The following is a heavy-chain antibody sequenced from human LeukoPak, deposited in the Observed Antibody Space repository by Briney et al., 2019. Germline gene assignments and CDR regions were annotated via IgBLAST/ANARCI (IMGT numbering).Heavy chain of an antibody. CDR1: GYTFTSYD. Sequence: ASVKVSCEASGYTFTSYDINWVRQATGQGLEWMGWMNPNSGNTGYAQKFQGRVTMTEDTSTDTAYMELSSLRSEDTAVYYCATGPLGPGGYWGQGTLVTVSS. CDR3: ATGPLGPGGY. V-gene: IGHV1-8*01. D-gene: IGHD3-10*01. CDR2: MNPNSGNT. J-gene: IGHJ4*02.